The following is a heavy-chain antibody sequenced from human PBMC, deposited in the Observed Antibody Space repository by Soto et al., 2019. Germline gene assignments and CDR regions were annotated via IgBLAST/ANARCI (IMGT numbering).Heavy chain of an antibody. Sequence: QVQLVQSGAEMKKPGSSVKVSCQSSGGTFNTYAMNWVRQAPGQGPEWMGDISPMFGASNYAPKFQGRVNITADESAGTSYMQLSSLTSEDTALYFCAREVQVRTPAFVYWGQGTLVTVSS. V-gene: IGHV1-69*19. CDR2: ISPMFGAS. J-gene: IGHJ4*02. CDR3: AREVQVRTPAFVY. D-gene: IGHD3-10*01. CDR1: GGTFNTYA.